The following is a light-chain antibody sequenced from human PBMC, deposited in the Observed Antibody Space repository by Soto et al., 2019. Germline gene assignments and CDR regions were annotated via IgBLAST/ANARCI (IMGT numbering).Light chain of an antibody. V-gene: IGKV3-11*01. J-gene: IGKJ4*01. CDR2: DAS. CDR3: QQYNHYSGLT. CDR1: QSVSSY. Sequence: EILFTQSPATLSLSPGERATLSWRASQSVSSYLAWYQQKPGQSPRLLIYDASNRANGIPARFSGSGSGTDFTLTISSLQPDDFATYYCQQYNHYSGLTFGGGTKV.